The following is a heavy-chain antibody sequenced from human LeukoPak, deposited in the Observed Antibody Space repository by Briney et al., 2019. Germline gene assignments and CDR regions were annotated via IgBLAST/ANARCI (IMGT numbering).Heavy chain of an antibody. CDR2: INGNGRAT. CDR1: GFTFRNYA. D-gene: IGHD3-3*01. J-gene: IGHJ5*02. Sequence: GGSLRLSCAASGFTFRNYAMTRVRQAPRKGLDWVSSINGNGRATYYADSVRGRFTISRDNSKNTLYLQMNGLRAEDTAVFYCAKGGAYYDFIFDPWGQGTLVTVSS. V-gene: IGHV3-23*01. CDR3: AKGGAYYDFIFDP.